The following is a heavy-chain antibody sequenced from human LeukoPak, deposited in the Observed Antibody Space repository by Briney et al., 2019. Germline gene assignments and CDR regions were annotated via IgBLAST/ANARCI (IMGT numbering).Heavy chain of an antibody. V-gene: IGHV1-2*04. CDR1: GYTFTGYY. CDR2: INPNSGGT. Sequence: ASVKVSCKASGYTFTGYYMHWVRQAPGQGLEWMGWINPNSGGTNYAQKFQGWVTMTRDTSISTAYMELSRLRSDDTAVYYCARGQEWELLHAFDIWGQGTTVTVSS. CDR3: ARGQEWELLHAFDI. D-gene: IGHD1-26*01. J-gene: IGHJ3*02.